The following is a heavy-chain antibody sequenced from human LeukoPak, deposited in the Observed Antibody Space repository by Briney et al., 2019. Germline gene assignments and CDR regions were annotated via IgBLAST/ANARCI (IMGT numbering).Heavy chain of an antibody. J-gene: IGHJ4*02. V-gene: IGHV3-23*01. D-gene: IGHD3-22*01. Sequence: GGSLRLSCAASGFTFSNFAMSWVRQAPGKGLEWVSAISGSGGDTYYADSVKGRFTISRDNARSTLYLQMDSLRAEDTALYYCAKDTLLLLYWGQGTLVTVSS. CDR1: GFTFSNFA. CDR2: ISGSGGDT. CDR3: AKDTLLLLY.